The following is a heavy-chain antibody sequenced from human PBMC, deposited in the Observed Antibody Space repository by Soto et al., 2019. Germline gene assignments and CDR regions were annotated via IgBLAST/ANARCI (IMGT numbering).Heavy chain of an antibody. CDR1: GFTFSDYS. V-gene: IGHV3-48*02. CDR2: ISDRRVI. CDR3: ATDHYGSNSDALEY. Sequence: EVQLVESGGGLVQPGGSLRLSCEASGFTFSDYSLNWVRQAPGKGLEWVSFISDRRVIYYLDSVKGRFTISRDNARNSLYLQMSSLRDEDTAVYYCATDHYGSNSDALEYWGQGTLVTVSS. J-gene: IGHJ4*02. D-gene: IGHD4-17*01.